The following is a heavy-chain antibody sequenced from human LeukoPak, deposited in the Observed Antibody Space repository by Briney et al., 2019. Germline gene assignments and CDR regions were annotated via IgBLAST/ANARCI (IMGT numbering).Heavy chain of an antibody. CDR3: ARWDGYSSSPDY. CDR1: GYSFTGYY. CDR2: INPHSGDT. J-gene: IGHJ4*02. V-gene: IGHV1-2*02. D-gene: IGHD6-13*01. Sequence: ASVKVSCKASGYSFTGYYMHWVRPAPGQGLEWMGWINPHSGDTGYAQKFQGRVTMTRDMSITTTYMELTRLRSDDTAFYYCARWDGYSSSPDYWGQGSLVTVSS.